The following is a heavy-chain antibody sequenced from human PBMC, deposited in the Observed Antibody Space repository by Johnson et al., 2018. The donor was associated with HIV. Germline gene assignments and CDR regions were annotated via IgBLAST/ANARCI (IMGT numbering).Heavy chain of an antibody. D-gene: IGHD1-1*01. Sequence: QVQLVESGGGLVKPGGSLRLSCAASGFTFSDYYMTWIRQAPGKGLEWVSYISSSGGTIYYTDSVKGRFTISRDNAKNSLYLHMNSLRAEDTAVYYRATVWRNEGRHAFDVWGQGTMVTVSS. J-gene: IGHJ3*01. CDR2: ISSSGGTI. V-gene: IGHV3-11*04. CDR1: GFTFSDYY. CDR3: ATVWRNEGRHAFDV.